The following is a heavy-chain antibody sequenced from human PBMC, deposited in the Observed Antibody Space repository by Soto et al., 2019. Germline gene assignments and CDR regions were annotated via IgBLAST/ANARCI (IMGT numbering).Heavy chain of an antibody. D-gene: IGHD3-22*01. CDR2: IIPIFGTA. CDR1: GCTFSNYP. CDR3: ASCATYYYDSSGYVLDY. Sequence: GASVKVSCKASGCTFSNYPIRWVRQASGQGREWMGGIIPIFGTANYAQKFQGRVTVTADESTSTAYMELSSVRSEDTAVYYCASCATYYYDSSGYVLDYWGQGTLVTVSS. J-gene: IGHJ4*02. V-gene: IGHV1-69*13.